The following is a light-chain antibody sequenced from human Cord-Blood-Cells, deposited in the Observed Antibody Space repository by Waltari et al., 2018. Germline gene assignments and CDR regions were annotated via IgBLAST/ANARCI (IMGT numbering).Light chain of an antibody. Sequence: IVLTQSPGTLSLSPGERATLSCRASQSVSSSYLAWYQQKPGQAPRLLIYGASSRATGILERFSGSGSGIDFTLTISRLEPEDFAVYYCQQYGSSPYSFGQGTKLEIK. CDR2: GAS. V-gene: IGKV3-20*01. CDR3: QQYGSSPYS. J-gene: IGKJ2*03. CDR1: QSVSSSY.